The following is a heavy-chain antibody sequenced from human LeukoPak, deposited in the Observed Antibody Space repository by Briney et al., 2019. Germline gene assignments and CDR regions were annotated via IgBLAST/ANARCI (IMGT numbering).Heavy chain of an antibody. CDR2: VYYSGSP. CDR1: GGSISSYF. CDR3: ARGVWFGESYYFDY. V-gene: IGHV4-59*01. D-gene: IGHD3-10*01. Sequence: SETLSLTCTVSGGSISSYFWSWIRQPPGMGLEWIGYVYYSGSPNYNPSLKSRVTISVDTSKNQFSLRLRSVTAADTAVYYCARGVWFGESYYFDYWGQGTLVTVSS. J-gene: IGHJ4*02.